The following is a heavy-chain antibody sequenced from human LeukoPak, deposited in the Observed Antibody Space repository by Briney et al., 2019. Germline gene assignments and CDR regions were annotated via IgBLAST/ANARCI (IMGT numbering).Heavy chain of an antibody. D-gene: IGHD6-13*01. Sequence: GGSLRLSCAASGFTFSSYSMNWVRQAPGKGLEWVSAISGSGGSTYYADSVKGRFTISRDNSKNTLYLQMNSLRAEDTAVYYCAKDGLAAAGIGSNTVDYWGQGTLVTVSS. J-gene: IGHJ4*02. V-gene: IGHV3-23*01. CDR1: GFTFSSYS. CDR2: ISGSGGST. CDR3: AKDGLAAAGIGSNTVDY.